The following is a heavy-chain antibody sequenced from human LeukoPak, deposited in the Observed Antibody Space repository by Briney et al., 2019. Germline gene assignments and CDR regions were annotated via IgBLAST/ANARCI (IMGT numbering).Heavy chain of an antibody. CDR1: GFIFSNYG. Sequence: PGGSLRLSCAASGFIFSNYGMHWVRQAPGKGLEWVAVISYDGNDKKFADSVKGRFTISRDNAKDTLYLQMNSLRVEDTAVYYCARVADGDKYGGRDYWGQGALVIVSS. V-gene: IGHV3-30*03. J-gene: IGHJ4*02. CDR3: ARVADGDKYGGRDY. D-gene: IGHD5-24*01. CDR2: ISYDGNDK.